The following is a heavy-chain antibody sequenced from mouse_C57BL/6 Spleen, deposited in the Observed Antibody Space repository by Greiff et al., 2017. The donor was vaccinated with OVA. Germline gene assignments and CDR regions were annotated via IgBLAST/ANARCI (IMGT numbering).Heavy chain of an antibody. J-gene: IGHJ3*01. D-gene: IGHD1-1*01. V-gene: IGHV1-18*01. CDR3: ARSGYYGSSYTCAY. CDR2: INPNNGGT. CDR1: GYTFPDYN. Sequence: VHVKQSGPELVKPGPSVKIPCTASGYTFPDYNMDWVKQSHGKSLEWIGDINPNNGGTIYNQKFKGKATLTVDKSSSTACMELRSLKSEDTAVYYCARSGYYGSSYTCAYWGQGTLVTVSA.